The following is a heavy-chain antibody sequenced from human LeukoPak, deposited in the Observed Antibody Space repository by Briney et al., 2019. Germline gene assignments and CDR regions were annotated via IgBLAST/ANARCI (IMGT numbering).Heavy chain of an antibody. CDR2: IYPSGST. CDR3: ARDRYGDPSYYYYMDV. D-gene: IGHD4-17*01. J-gene: IGHJ6*03. CDR1: GGSFSGYY. V-gene: IGHV4-4*07. Sequence: SETLSLTCAVYGGSFSGYYWSWIRQPPGKGLEWIGRIYPSGSTNYNPSLEGRVTMSVDTSKNQFSLRLSAVTAADTAVYYCARDRYGDPSYYYYMDVWGKGTTVTISS.